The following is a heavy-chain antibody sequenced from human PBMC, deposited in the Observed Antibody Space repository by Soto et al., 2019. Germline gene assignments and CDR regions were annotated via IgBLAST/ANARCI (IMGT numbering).Heavy chain of an antibody. J-gene: IGHJ4*02. Sequence: LRLSCAAAGFNFSNYAMSWVRQAPGKGLEWVSLISATGGGTYYADSVKGRFTISRDNSHNTLYLQVHSLTAEDTAVYYCAKDRRAGGNSAFYFDFWGQGAQVTVSS. D-gene: IGHD3-16*01. V-gene: IGHV3-23*01. CDR1: GFNFSNYA. CDR2: ISATGGGT. CDR3: AKDRRAGGNSAFYFDF.